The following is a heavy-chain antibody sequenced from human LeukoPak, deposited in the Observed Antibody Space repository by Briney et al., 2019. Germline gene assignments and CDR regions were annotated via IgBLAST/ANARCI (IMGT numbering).Heavy chain of an antibody. CDR3: ATSSLRYFETGSYGMDV. CDR1: GFTFSSYG. Sequence: GGSLRLSCAASGFTFSSYGVHWVRQAPGKGLEWVAVISYDGSNKYYADSVKGRFTISRDNSKNTLYLQMNSLRGEDTAVYYCATSSLRYFETGSYGMDVWGQGTTVTVSS. J-gene: IGHJ6*02. V-gene: IGHV3-30*03. CDR2: ISYDGSNK. D-gene: IGHD3-9*01.